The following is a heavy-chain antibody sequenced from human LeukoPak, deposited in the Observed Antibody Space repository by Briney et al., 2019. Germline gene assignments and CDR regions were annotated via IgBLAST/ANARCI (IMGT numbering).Heavy chain of an antibody. CDR1: SGSISDYY. Sequence: KSSETLSLTCTVSSGSISDYYWSWIRQPPGKGLEWIGYIYYSGSTNYNPSLKSRVTISVDTSKNLFSLKLSSVTAADAAVYYCARQISGWTRNDYWGQGTLVTVSS. J-gene: IGHJ4*02. V-gene: IGHV4-59*08. CDR2: IYYSGST. CDR3: ARQISGWTRNDY. D-gene: IGHD6-19*01.